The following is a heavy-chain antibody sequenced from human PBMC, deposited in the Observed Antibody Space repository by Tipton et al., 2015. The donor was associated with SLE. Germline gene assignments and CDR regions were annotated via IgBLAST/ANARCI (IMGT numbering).Heavy chain of an antibody. J-gene: IGHJ5*02. CDR3: ARDPRNKGFDP. Sequence: SLRLSCAASGFTFRSYWMTWVRQAPGQGLEWISFISGPGDSIFHADSVKGRFTTSRDNAKNSLFLHMNSLRAEDTAVYYCARDPRNKGFDPWGQGTLVTVSS. CDR1: GFTFRSYW. V-gene: IGHV3-11*04. CDR2: ISGPGDSI. D-gene: IGHD1/OR15-1a*01.